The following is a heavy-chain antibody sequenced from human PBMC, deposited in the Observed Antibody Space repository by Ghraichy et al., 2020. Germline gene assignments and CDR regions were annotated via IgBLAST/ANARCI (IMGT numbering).Heavy chain of an antibody. V-gene: IGHV4-4*02. CDR3: ARVLMYYGSGSYYYYYGMDV. CDR1: GGSISSSNW. J-gene: IGHJ6*02. D-gene: IGHD3-10*01. CDR2: IYHSGST. Sequence: SETLSLTCAVSGGSISSSNWWSWVRQPPGKGLEWIGEIYHSGSTNYNPSLKSRVTISVDKSKNQFSLKLSSVTAADTAVYYCARVLMYYGSGSYYYYYGMDVWGQGTTVTVSS.